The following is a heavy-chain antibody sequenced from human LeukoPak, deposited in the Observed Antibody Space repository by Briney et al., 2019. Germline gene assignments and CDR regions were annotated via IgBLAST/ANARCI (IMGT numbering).Heavy chain of an antibody. D-gene: IGHD3-10*01. CDR2: ISAYNGNT. CDR1: GYTFTSYG. V-gene: IGHV1-18*01. Sequence: ASVKVSCKASGYTFTSYGISWVRQAPGQGLEWMGWISAYNGNTNYAQKLQCRVTMTTDTSTSTAYMELRSLRSDDTAVYYCARAPGGHYYYFYMDVWGKGTTVTVSS. J-gene: IGHJ6*03. CDR3: ARAPGGHYYYFYMDV.